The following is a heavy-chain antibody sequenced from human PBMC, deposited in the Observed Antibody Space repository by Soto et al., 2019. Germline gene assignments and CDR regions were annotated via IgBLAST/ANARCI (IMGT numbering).Heavy chain of an antibody. D-gene: IGHD2-2*01. CDR2: IIPIFGTA. V-gene: IGHV1-69*12. Sequence: QVQLVQSGAEVKKPGSSVKVSCKASGGTFSSYAISWVRQAPGQGLEWMGGIIPIFGTANYAQKFQGRVTITADESTSTADMGLGSLRAEDTAVYYCARHVPAAGYYYGMDVWGQGTTVTVSS. CDR1: GGTFSSYA. J-gene: IGHJ6*02. CDR3: ARHVPAAGYYYGMDV.